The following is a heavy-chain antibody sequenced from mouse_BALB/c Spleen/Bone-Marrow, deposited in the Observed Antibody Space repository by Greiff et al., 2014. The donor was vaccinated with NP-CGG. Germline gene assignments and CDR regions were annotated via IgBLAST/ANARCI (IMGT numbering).Heavy chain of an antibody. Sequence: DVKLQESGAGLVKPGASVKLSCTASGFNIKDTYMHWVKQRPEQGLEWIGRIDPANGNTKYDPKFQGKATITADTSSNTAYLQLSSLTSEDTAVYYCARWEYYAMDYWGQGTSVTVSS. V-gene: IGHV14-3*02. CDR3: ARWEYYAMDY. CDR1: GFNIKDTY. D-gene: IGHD4-1*01. J-gene: IGHJ4*01. CDR2: IDPANGNT.